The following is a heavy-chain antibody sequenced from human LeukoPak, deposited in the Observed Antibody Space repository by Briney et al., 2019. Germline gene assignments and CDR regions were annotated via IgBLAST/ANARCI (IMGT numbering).Heavy chain of an antibody. V-gene: IGHV3-48*03. CDR3: ARDRSRPHLEGIDY. J-gene: IGHJ4*02. CDR2: ISSSGSTI. Sequence: GGSLRLSCTASGFTFSNFEMTWVRQGPGKGLEWISYISSSGSTIYYGDSVQGRFTISRDSAMNSLYLQMNSLRAEDTAVYYCARDRSRPHLEGIDYWGQGTLVTVSS. CDR1: GFTFSNFE.